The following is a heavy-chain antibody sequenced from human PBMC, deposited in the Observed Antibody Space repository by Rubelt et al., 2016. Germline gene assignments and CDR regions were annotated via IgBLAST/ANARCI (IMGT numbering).Heavy chain of an antibody. V-gene: IGHV4-39*07. CDR2: IYYSGST. D-gene: IGHD3-10*01. J-gene: IGHJ4*02. CDR3: AGITVGGYSDY. Sequence: GKGLEWIGSIYYSGSTYYNPSLKSRVTISVDTSKNQFSLKLSSVTAADTAVYYCAGITVGGYSDYWGQGTLVTVSS.